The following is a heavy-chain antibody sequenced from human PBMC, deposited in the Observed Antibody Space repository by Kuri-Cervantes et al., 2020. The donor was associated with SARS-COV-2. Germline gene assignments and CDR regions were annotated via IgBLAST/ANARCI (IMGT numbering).Heavy chain of an antibody. CDR3: ARDPSFDI. Sequence: GGSLRLSCTASGFTFSSHWMSWVRQAPGKGLEWVANIKQDGSEKYYVDSVKGRFTISRDNSKNTLYLQMNSLRAEDMAVYYCARDPSFDIWGQGTMVTVSS. CDR2: IKQDGSEK. J-gene: IGHJ3*02. CDR1: GFTFSSHW. V-gene: IGHV3-7*01.